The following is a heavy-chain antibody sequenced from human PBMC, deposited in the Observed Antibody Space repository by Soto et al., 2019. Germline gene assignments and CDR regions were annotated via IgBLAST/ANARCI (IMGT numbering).Heavy chain of an antibody. V-gene: IGHV1-18*01. CDR3: ARIPGDPQILDY. CDR2: ISAYNGNT. Sequence: VSVKGSCKGSGYTLTGDGIGWVRQAPGQGLEWMGWISAYNGNTNYAQKLQGRVTMTTDTSTSTAYMELRSLRSDDTAVYYCARIPGDPQILDYWGQGTLVTVSS. J-gene: IGHJ4*02. CDR1: GYTLTGDG. D-gene: IGHD7-27*01.